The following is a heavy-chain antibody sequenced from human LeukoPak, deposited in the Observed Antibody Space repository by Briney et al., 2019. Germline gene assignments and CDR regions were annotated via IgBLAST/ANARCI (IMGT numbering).Heavy chain of an antibody. J-gene: IGHJ4*02. CDR3: ATATDSGSYFSFDY. Sequence: GGSLRLSCAASGFTFSSYSMNWVRQAPGKGLEWVSYISSSSSTIYYADSVKGRFTISRDNAKNSLYLQMNSLRAEDTAVYYCATATDSGSYFSFDYWGQGTLVTVSS. V-gene: IGHV3-48*01. CDR2: ISSSSSTI. D-gene: IGHD1-26*01. CDR1: GFTFSSYS.